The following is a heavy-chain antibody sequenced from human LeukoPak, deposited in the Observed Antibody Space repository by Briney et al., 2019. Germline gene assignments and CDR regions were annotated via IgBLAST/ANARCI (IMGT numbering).Heavy chain of an antibody. Sequence: ASVKVSCKASGYTFTNFGISWVRQAPGQGLEWMGWISAYNGNTNYAQRLQGRVTLTTDTSTSTAYMELGSLGSDDTAVYYCARDQVVGATAGTFDYWGQGTLVTVS. CDR1: GYTFTNFG. J-gene: IGHJ4*02. V-gene: IGHV1-18*01. CDR3: ARDQVVGATAGTFDY. CDR2: ISAYNGNT. D-gene: IGHD1-26*01.